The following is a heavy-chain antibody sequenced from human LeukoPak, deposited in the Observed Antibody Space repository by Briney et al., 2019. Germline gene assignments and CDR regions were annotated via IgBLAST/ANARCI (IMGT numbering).Heavy chain of an antibody. Sequence: ASVKVSCKASGYTFNHHGISWVRQAPGQGLEWMVWISCYNGDTNYAQKFQGRVTMSTATSTSTAYMELTGLRSDDTAVYYCMRDPTNTSGRYAYFDYWGQGTLVTVSS. V-gene: IGHV1-18*01. CDR1: GYTFNHHG. D-gene: IGHD6-19*01. CDR2: ISCYNGDT. J-gene: IGHJ4*02. CDR3: MRDPTNTSGRYAYFDY.